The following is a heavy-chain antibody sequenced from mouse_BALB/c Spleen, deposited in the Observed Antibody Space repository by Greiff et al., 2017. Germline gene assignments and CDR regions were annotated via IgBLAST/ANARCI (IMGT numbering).Heavy chain of an antibody. Sequence: EVKVVESGGGLVQPGGSRKLSCAASGFTFSSYGMSWVRQTPDKRLEWVATISSGGSYTYYPDSVKGRFTISRDNAKNTLYLQMSSLKSEDTAMYYCARRGGTTLYYAMDYWGQGTSVTVSS. CDR3: ARRGGTTLYYAMDY. CDR1: GFTFSSYG. J-gene: IGHJ4*01. CDR2: ISSGGSYT. D-gene: IGHD2-14*01. V-gene: IGHV5-6*03.